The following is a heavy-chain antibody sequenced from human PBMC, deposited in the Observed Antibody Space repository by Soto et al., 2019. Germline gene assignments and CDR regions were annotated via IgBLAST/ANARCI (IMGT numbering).Heavy chain of an antibody. V-gene: IGHV4-30-4*01. CDR2: IYNSGNT. CDR1: GGSISDGAYY. Sequence: QVQLQESGPGLVKPSQTLSLTCTVSGGSISDGAYYWSWIRQPPGKGLEWIGHIYNSGNTYNNPSPKSRLTISVDTSKNQSSLTLNPVTAADTAVYSCASGLAGDKVDQWGQGTLVTVSS. CDR3: ASGLAGDKVDQ. J-gene: IGHJ4*02. D-gene: IGHD2-21*01.